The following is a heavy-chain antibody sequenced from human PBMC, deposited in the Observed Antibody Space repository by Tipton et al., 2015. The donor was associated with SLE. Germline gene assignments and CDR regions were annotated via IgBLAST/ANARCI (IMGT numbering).Heavy chain of an antibody. Sequence: SLRLSCAASGFTFDDYAMHWVRQAPGKGLEWVSGISWNSGGIAYADSVKGRFTISRDNAKNSLYLQMNSLRAEDTALYYCAKDGGSSPHDYGDYNWFDPWGQGTLVTVSS. CDR2: ISWNSGGI. J-gene: IGHJ5*02. CDR3: AKDGGSSPHDYGDYNWFDP. V-gene: IGHV3-9*01. CDR1: GFTFDDYA. D-gene: IGHD4-17*01.